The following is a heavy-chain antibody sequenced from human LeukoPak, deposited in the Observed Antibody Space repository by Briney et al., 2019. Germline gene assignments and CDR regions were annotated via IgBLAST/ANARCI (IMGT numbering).Heavy chain of an antibody. Sequence: GGSLRLSCSASGFTFSSCAMHWVRQAPGMGLEYVSGINDYGTTTHYGDSVRGRVTISRDDSKNTVHLQMSSLRAEDTAVYYCVRDLSGWYSFDYWGQGTLVTVSS. CDR2: INDYGTTT. D-gene: IGHD6-19*01. CDR1: GFTFSSCA. CDR3: VRDLSGWYSFDY. V-gene: IGHV3-64D*09. J-gene: IGHJ4*02.